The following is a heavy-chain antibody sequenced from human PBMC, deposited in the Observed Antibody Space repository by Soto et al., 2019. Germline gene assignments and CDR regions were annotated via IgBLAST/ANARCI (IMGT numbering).Heavy chain of an antibody. J-gene: IGHJ6*02. CDR2: INHSGST. Sequence: SSETLSLTCAVYGGSFSGYYWSWIRQPPGKGLEWIGEINHSGSTNYNPSLKSRVTISVDTSKNQFSLKLSSVTAADTAVYYCARANGSGYYYGMDVWSQGTTVTVSS. CDR3: ARANGSGYYYGMDV. V-gene: IGHV4-34*01. D-gene: IGHD3-10*01. CDR1: GGSFSGYY.